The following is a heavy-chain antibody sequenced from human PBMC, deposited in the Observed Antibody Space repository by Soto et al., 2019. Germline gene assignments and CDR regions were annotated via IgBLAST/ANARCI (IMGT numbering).Heavy chain of an antibody. V-gene: IGHV4-31*03. J-gene: IGHJ4*02. CDR2: NQYSGNP. CDR1: GGSINSNNYY. Sequence: PSETLSLTCTVSGGSINSNNYYCNWIRQHPGKGLEWIGYNQYSGNPFYNPALKSRVTISVDTSKNQFSLKLTSMTAADTAVYYCATVDLTAGKLYFDSWGQGTLVTVSS. D-gene: IGHD3-9*01. CDR3: ATVDLTAGKLYFDS.